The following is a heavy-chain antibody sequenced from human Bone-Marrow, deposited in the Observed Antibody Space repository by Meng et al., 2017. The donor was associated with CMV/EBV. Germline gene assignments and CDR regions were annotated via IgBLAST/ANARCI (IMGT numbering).Heavy chain of an antibody. D-gene: IGHD5-12*01. CDR3: TRRIVATTRNIASDY. J-gene: IGHJ4*02. V-gene: IGHV3-73*01. CDR2: IRSKANSYAT. CDR1: FTFSGSA. Sequence: FTFSGSAMHWVRQASGKGLEWVGRIRSKANSYATAYAASVKGRFTISRDDSKNTAYLQMNSLKTEDTAVYYCTRRIVATTRNIASDYWGQGTLVTVSS.